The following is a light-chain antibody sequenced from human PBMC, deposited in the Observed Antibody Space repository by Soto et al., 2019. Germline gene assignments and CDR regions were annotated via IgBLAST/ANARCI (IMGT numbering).Light chain of an antibody. CDR2: DTY. CDR1: QDVRND. J-gene: IGKJ1*01. CDR3: QQYNVYSWT. V-gene: IGKV1-6*01. Sequence: AIQMTQSPSSLSASVGDRVTITCRASQDVRNDLGWYQQKPGKAPKVLIYDTYTLQSGVPSRFSGSGSGTDFTLTISSLQPDDFATYYCQQYNVYSWTFGQGTKVDIK.